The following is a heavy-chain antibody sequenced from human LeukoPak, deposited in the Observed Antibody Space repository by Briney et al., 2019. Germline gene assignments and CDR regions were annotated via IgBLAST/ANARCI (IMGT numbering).Heavy chain of an antibody. J-gene: IGHJ4*02. CDR1: GFNLNSYA. Sequence: GGSLRLSCAVSGFNLNSYAMHWVRQAPGKGLEWVAVIRHDEANSFYADSVQGRFTISRDTSKKLLYLQMNSLRVEDTADYYCAKEYTPSSPLGELDSWGQGALVTVSS. CDR2: IRHDEANS. V-gene: IGHV3-30*02. D-gene: IGHD6-6*01. CDR3: AKEYTPSSPLGELDS.